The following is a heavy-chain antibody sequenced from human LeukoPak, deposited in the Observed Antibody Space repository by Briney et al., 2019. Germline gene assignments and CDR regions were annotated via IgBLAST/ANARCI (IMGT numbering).Heavy chain of an antibody. CDR2: ISGSGGST. D-gene: IGHD3-22*01. CDR1: GFTFSSYA. Sequence: GGSLSLSCAASGFTFSSYAMSWVRQAPGKGLEWVSAISGSGGSTYYADSVKGRFTISRDNSKNTLYLQMNSLRTEDTAVYYCAKVYDSSGYLFDYWGQGTLVTVSS. J-gene: IGHJ4*02. V-gene: IGHV3-23*01. CDR3: AKVYDSSGYLFDY.